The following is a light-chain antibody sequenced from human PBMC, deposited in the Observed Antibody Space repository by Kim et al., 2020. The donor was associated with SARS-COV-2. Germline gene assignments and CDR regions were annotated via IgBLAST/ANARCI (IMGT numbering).Light chain of an antibody. CDR1: QRLLNGNRYNS. J-gene: IGKJ4*01. CDR3: MQTLQTPLT. V-gene: IGKV2-28*01. Sequence: PASVSCRSSQRLLNGNRYNSLDWYVQKPGQSPQLLIYVGSTRASGVPDRFSGSGSGTEFTLKISRVEAEDVGIYYCMQTLQTPLTFGGGTKVDIK. CDR2: VGS.